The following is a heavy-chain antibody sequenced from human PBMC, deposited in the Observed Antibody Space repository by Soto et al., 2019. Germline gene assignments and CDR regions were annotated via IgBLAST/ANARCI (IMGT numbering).Heavy chain of an antibody. D-gene: IGHD1-26*01. Sequence: GGSLRHSWAASGSTFGPQAMSWGRLAPGTGLEWVSAVSGSGGGTYYADSVKGRFTISRDNSKNTLSLQMNSLRVEDTAVYYCVTEVVDSSSLVRNYFAYWGQRALVTVSS. V-gene: IGHV3-23*01. J-gene: IGHJ4*02. CDR1: GSTFGPQA. CDR2: VSGSGGGT. CDR3: VTEVVDSSSLVRNYFAY.